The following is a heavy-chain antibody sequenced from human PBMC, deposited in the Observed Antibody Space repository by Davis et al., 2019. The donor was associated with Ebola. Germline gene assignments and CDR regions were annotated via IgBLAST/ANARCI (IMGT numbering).Heavy chain of an antibody. CDR2: INPNSGGT. J-gene: IGHJ4*02. CDR1: GYTFTDYY. V-gene: IGHV1-2*06. D-gene: IGHD2-8*01. CDR3: ARVPSDIVLMVYALDY. Sequence: AASVKVSCKASGYTFTDYYMHWVRQAPGQGLEWMGRINPNSGGTNYAQKFQGRVTMTRDTSISTAYMELSRLRSDDTAVYYCARVPSDIVLMVYALDYWGQGTLVTVSS.